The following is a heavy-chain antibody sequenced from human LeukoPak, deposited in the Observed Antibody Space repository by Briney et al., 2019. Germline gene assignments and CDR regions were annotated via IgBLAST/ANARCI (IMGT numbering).Heavy chain of an antibody. CDR2: INPSGGST. Sequence: ASVKVSCKASGYTFTGYYMHWVRQAPGQGLEWMGIINPSGGSTSCAQKFQDRVTMTRDTSTSTVYMELSSLKSEDTAVYYCAREDVVLVDAVRYYYYGMDVWGQGTTVTVSS. V-gene: IGHV1-46*01. CDR3: AREDVVLVDAVRYYYYGMDV. J-gene: IGHJ6*02. D-gene: IGHD2-8*01. CDR1: GYTFTGYY.